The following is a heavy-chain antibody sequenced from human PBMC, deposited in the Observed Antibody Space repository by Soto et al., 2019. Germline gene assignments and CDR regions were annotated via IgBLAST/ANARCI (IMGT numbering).Heavy chain of an antibody. J-gene: IGHJ4*02. V-gene: IGHV3-9*01. CDR3: AKVEINVVVVAAIVY. CDR1: GFTFDDYA. Sequence: TGGSLRLSCAASGFTFDDYAMHWVRQAPGKGLEWVSGISWNSGSIDYADSVKGRFTISRDNAKSSLYLEMNSLRAEDTAFYYCAKVEINVVVVAAIVYWGLGALDTVSS. D-gene: IGHD2-15*01. CDR2: ISWNSGSI.